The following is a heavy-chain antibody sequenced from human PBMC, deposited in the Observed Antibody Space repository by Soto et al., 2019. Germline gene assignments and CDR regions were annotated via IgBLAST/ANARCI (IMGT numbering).Heavy chain of an antibody. CDR2: ISGSGGTT. CDR1: RFTSGYHA. V-gene: IGHV3-23*01. Sequence: GGSLRLSCAASRFTSGYHAMNWVRQAPGKGLEWVSTISGSGGTTYYADSVRGRFTISRDNSKNTLFLQMSSLRAEDTALYYCAKQRAGYGSGSDTFYFDFWGQGTLVTVSS. D-gene: IGHD3-10*01. CDR3: AKQRAGYGSGSDTFYFDF. J-gene: IGHJ4*02.